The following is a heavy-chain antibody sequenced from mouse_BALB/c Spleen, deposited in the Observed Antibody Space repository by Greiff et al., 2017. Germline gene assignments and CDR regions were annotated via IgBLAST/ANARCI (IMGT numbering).Heavy chain of an antibody. D-gene: IGHD1-1*02. CDR3: ARIRVGYAMDD. Sequence: QVQLQQSGAELMKPGASVKISCKATGYTFSSYWIEWVKQRPGHGLEWIGEILPGSGSTNYNEKFKGKATFTADTSSNTSYMQLSSLTSEDSAVYYCARIRVGYAMDDWGQGTSVTVSS. CDR2: ILPGSGST. J-gene: IGHJ4*01. CDR1: GYTFSSYW. V-gene: IGHV1-9*01.